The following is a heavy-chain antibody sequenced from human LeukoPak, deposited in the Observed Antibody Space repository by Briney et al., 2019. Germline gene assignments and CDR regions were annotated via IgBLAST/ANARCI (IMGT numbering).Heavy chain of an antibody. D-gene: IGHD3-22*01. CDR2: TNHSGST. V-gene: IGHV4-34*01. CDR1: GGSFSGYY. Sequence: SETLSLTCAVYGGSFSGYYWSWIRQPPGKGLEWIGETNHSGSTNYNPSLKSRVTISVDTSKNQFSLKLSSVTAADTAVYYCARLYYYDSSGYSHGGIDYWGQGTLVTVSS. CDR3: ARLYYYDSSGYSHGGIDY. J-gene: IGHJ4*01.